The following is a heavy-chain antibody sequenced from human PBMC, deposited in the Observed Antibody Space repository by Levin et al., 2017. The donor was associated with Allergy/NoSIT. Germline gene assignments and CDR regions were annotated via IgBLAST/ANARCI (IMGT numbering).Heavy chain of an antibody. Sequence: GGSLRLSCAASGFTFSSYSMNWVRQAPGKGLEWVSSISGGSTYIYYSDSVKGRFTISRDNAQNSLYLQMNNLRADDTAVYYCARGRCSDGNCYRYFEYWGQGTLVTVSS. CDR2: ISGGSTYI. CDR1: GFTFSSYS. V-gene: IGHV3-21*01. CDR3: ARGRCSDGNCYRYFEY. J-gene: IGHJ4*02. D-gene: IGHD2-15*01.